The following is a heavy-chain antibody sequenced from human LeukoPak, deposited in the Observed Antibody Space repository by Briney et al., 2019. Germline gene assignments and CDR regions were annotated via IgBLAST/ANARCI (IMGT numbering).Heavy chain of an antibody. CDR1: GFTFSSYN. CDR3: ARVSGWYAHYYYMDV. D-gene: IGHD6-19*01. J-gene: IGHJ6*03. V-gene: IGHV3-48*01. Sequence: PGGSLRLSCAASGFTFSSYNMNWVRQAPGKGLEWASYISSSSSTIYYADSVKGRFTISRDNAKNSLYLQMNSLRAEDTAVYYCARVSGWYAHYYYMDVWGKGTTVTVSS. CDR2: ISSSSSTI.